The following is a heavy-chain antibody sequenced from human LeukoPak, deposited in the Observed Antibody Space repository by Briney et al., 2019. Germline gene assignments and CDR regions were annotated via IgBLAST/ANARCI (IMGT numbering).Heavy chain of an antibody. D-gene: IGHD3-3*01. Sequence: SVKVSCKASGGSLKNFAISWVRQAPGQGPEWMGGFNHIYGTTNYAQKFQGRVTITVDDSTNIAYLDLSSLRSDDTALYYCARRAEWFSWTRLDAFDIWGQGTMVTVSS. CDR3: ARRAEWFSWTRLDAFDI. CDR2: FNHIYGTT. CDR1: GGSLKNFA. V-gene: IGHV1-69*13. J-gene: IGHJ3*02.